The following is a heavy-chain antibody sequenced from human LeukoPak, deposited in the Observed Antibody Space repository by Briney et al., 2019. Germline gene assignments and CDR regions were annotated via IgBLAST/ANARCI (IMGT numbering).Heavy chain of an antibody. V-gene: IGHV3-48*03. CDR2: ISSSGSTI. D-gene: IGHD2-2*01. CDR3: ARDMCSSTSCYVDY. J-gene: IGHJ4*02. Sequence: GGSLRLSCAASGFTFSSYEMNWVRQAPGKGLEWVSYISSSGSTIYYADSVKGRFTISGDNAKNSLYLQMNSLRAEDTAVYYCARDMCSSTSCYVDYWGQGTLVTVSS. CDR1: GFTFSSYE.